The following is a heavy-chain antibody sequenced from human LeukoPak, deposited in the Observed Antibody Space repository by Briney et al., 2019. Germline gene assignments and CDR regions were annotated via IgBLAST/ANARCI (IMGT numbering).Heavy chain of an antibody. D-gene: IGHD5-12*01. V-gene: IGHV3-73*01. J-gene: IGHJ6*03. CDR1: GFTFSGSA. CDR3: TRRYSGYDQYYYYYMDV. Sequence: GSLRLSCAASGFTFSGSAMHWVRQASGKGLEWVGRIRSKANSYATAYAASVKGRFTISRDDSKNTAYLQMNSLKTEDTAVYYCTRRYSGYDQYYYYYMDVWGKGTTVTVSS. CDR2: IRSKANSYAT.